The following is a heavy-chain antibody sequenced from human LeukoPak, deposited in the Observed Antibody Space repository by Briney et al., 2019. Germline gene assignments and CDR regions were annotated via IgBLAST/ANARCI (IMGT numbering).Heavy chain of an antibody. J-gene: IGHJ4*02. CDR2: IYYSGST. Sequence: SETLSLTCAVYGGSISSGDYYWSWIRQPPGKGLEWIGYIYYSGSTYYNPSLKSRVTISVDTSKNQFSLKLSSVTAADTAVYYCARASTAMVTFDYWGQGTLVTVSS. CDR3: ARASTAMVTFDY. V-gene: IGHV4-30-4*01. CDR1: GGSISSGDYY. D-gene: IGHD5-18*01.